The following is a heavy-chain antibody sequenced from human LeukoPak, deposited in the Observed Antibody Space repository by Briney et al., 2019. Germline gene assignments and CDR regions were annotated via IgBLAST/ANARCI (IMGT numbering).Heavy chain of an antibody. CDR1: GFTFSSYS. D-gene: IGHD1-26*01. J-gene: IGHJ4*02. V-gene: IGHV3-21*01. CDR2: ISSSSSYI. Sequence: GGSLRLSCAASGFTFSSYSMNWVRQAPGKGLEWVSSISSSSSYIYYADSVKGRFTISRDNAKNSLYLQMNSLGAEDTAVYYCARNVGATTSHFDYWGQGTLVTVSS. CDR3: ARNVGATTSHFDY.